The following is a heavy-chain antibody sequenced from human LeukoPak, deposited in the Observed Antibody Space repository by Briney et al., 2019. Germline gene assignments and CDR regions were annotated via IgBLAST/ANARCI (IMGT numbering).Heavy chain of an antibody. D-gene: IGHD1-20*01. Sequence: ASVKVSCKASGGTFSSYAISWVRQAPGQGLEWMGGIIPIFGTANYAQKFQGRVTITTDESTSTAYMELSSLRSEDTAVYYRAMPLYYNWNDVSRNAFDIWGQGTMVTVSS. CDR1: GGTFSSYA. J-gene: IGHJ3*02. V-gene: IGHV1-69*05. CDR3: AMPLYYNWNDVSRNAFDI. CDR2: IIPIFGTA.